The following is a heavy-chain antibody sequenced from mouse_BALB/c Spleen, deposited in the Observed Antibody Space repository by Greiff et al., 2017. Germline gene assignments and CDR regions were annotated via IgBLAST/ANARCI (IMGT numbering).Heavy chain of an antibody. J-gene: IGHJ4*01. CDR2: IRTKANGYTT. CDR1: GFTFTDYY. V-gene: IGHV7-3*02. D-gene: IGHD2-4*01. CDR3: GRGGLRRTLAMDY. Sequence: EVQLVESGGGLVQPGGSLRLSCATSGFTFTDYYMSWVRQPPGKALEWLGFIRTKANGYTTEYSASVKGRFTISRDNSQSILYLQMNTLRAEDSATYDCGRGGLRRTLAMDYWGQGTSVTVSS.